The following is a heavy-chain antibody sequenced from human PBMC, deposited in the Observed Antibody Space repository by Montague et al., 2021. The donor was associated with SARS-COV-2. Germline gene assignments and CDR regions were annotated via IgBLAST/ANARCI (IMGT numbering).Heavy chain of an antibody. CDR3: AHRGMIRGLIFDY. D-gene: IGHD3-10*01. CDR2: IYWNGDK. J-gene: IGHJ4*02. Sequence: PALVKPTQTLTLTCTFSGFSLRSDDEGVAWIRQSPGQALEWLAVIYWNGDKRYSPSLQRRLTITKDTSENQVVLTMTNTDPVDTVTYYCAHRGMIRGLIFDYWGQGTLVTVSS. V-gene: IGHV2-5*01. CDR1: GFSLRSDDEG.